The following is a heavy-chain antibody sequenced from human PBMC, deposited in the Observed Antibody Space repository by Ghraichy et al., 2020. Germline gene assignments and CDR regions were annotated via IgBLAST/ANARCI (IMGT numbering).Heavy chain of an antibody. J-gene: IGHJ4*02. CDR3: ARFPSGSYPSVGYFDY. CDR1: GFTFSDYY. CDR2: ISSSGSTI. Sequence: LSLTCAASGFTFSDYYMSWIRQAPGKGLEWVSYISSSGSTIYYADSVKGRFTISRDNAKNSLYLQMNSLRAEDTAVYYCARFPSGSYPSVGYFDYWGQGTLVTVSS. V-gene: IGHV3-11*04. D-gene: IGHD1-26*01.